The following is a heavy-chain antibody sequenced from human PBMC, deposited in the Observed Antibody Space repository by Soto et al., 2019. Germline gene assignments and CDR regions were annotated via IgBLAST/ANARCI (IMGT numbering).Heavy chain of an antibody. V-gene: IGHV5-51*01. CDR3: ARLRGDSYYYYYYGMDV. CDR1: GYIFTNYL. D-gene: IGHD2-21*02. CDR2: IYPGDSDT. J-gene: IGHJ6*02. Sequence: GESLKISCQGSGYIFTNYLIVWVRQMPGKGLEWMGIIYPGDSDTRYSPSFQGQVTISADKSISTAYLQWSSLKASDTAMYCCARLRGDSYYYYYYGMDVWGQGTLVTVSS.